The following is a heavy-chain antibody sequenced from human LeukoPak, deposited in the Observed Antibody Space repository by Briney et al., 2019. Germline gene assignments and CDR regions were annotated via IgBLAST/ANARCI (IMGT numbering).Heavy chain of an antibody. CDR2: ISSSGGTI. J-gene: IGHJ5*02. V-gene: IGHV3-11*01. CDR1: GFTFSDYH. D-gene: IGHD3-22*01. Sequence: PGGSLRLSCAASGFTFSDYHMSWIRQASGKGLEWVSYISSSGGTISYADSVRGRFTISRDNAKKSLYLQMNSLRVEDTAFYFCSKAINHYYDSSGYFEAWGQGTLVTVSS. CDR3: SKAINHYYDSSGYFEA.